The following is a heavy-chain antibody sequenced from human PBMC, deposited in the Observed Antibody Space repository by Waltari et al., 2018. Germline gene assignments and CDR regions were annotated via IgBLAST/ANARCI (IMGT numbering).Heavy chain of an antibody. Sequence: VQLVESGGGLVRPGRSLRLSCAASGFTFDDYAMHWVRQAPGKGLEWMGGFDPEDGETIYAQKFQGRVTMTEDTSTDTAYMELSSLRSEDTAVYYCATLGATTGAFDIWGQGTMVIVSS. CDR1: GFTFDDYA. V-gene: IGHV1-24*01. D-gene: IGHD1-26*01. J-gene: IGHJ3*02. CDR2: FDPEDGET. CDR3: ATLGATTGAFDI.